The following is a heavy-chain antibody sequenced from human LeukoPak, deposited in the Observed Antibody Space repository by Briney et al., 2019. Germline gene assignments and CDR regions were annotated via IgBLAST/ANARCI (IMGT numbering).Heavy chain of an antibody. V-gene: IGHV3-7*01. CDR3: ARDTDIVVVPAARSESYYYGMDV. CDR2: IKQDGSEK. D-gene: IGHD2-2*01. J-gene: IGHJ6*02. Sequence: GGSLRLSCAASGFTFSSYWMSWVRQAPGKGLEWVANIKQDGSEKYYVDSVKGRFTISRDNAKNSLYVQMNSLRAEDTAVYYCARDTDIVVVPAARSESYYYGMDVWGQGTTVTVSS. CDR1: GFTFSSYW.